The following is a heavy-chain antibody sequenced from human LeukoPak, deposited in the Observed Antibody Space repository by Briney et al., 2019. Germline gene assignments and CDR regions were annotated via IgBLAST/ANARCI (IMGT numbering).Heavy chain of an antibody. CDR1: GFTFSNAW. CDR3: TTGRFLEWLSSHANAFDI. J-gene: IGHJ3*02. Sequence: GGSLRLSCAASGFTFSNAWMSWVRQAPGKGLEWVGRIKSKTDGGTTDYAAPVKGRFTISRDDSKNTLYLQMNSLKTEGTAVYYCTTGRFLEWLSSHANAFDIWGQGTMVTVSS. CDR2: IKSKTDGGTT. D-gene: IGHD3-3*01. V-gene: IGHV3-15*01.